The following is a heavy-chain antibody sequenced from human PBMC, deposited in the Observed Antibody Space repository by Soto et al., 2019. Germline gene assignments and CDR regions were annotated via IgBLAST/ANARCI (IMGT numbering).Heavy chain of an antibody. V-gene: IGHV3-48*03. CDR3: ARDDTYYDFWSGTPYYYGMDV. CDR1: GFTFSSYE. D-gene: IGHD3-3*01. CDR2: ISSSGSTI. J-gene: IGHJ6*02. Sequence: GGSLRLSCAASGFTFSSYEMNWVRQAPGNGLEWVSYISSSGSTIYYADSVKGRFTISRDNAKNSLYLQMNSLRAEDTAVYYCARDDTYYDFWSGTPYYYGMDVWGQGTTVTVSS.